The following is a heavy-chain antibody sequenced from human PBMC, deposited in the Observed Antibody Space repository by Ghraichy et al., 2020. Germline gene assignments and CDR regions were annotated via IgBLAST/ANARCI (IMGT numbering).Heavy chain of an antibody. V-gene: IGHV1-69*13. D-gene: IGHD1-26*01. CDR1: GGTFSSYA. CDR3: ARDGGVVGATWDHQTNYYYYYGMDV. CDR2: IIPIFGTA. J-gene: IGHJ6*02. Sequence: SVKVSCKASGGTFSSYAISWVRQAPGQGLEWMGGIIPIFGTANYAQKFQGRVTITADESTSTAYMELSSLRSEDTAVYYCARDGGVVGATWDHQTNYYYYYGMDVWGQGTTVTVSS.